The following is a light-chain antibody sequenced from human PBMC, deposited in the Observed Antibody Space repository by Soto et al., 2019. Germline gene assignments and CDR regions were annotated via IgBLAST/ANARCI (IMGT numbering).Light chain of an antibody. CDR1: QSVSSSY. CDR2: GAS. J-gene: IGKJ5*01. Sequence: EIVLTQSPGTLSLSPGERATHSCRASQSVSSSYLAWYQQKPGQAPRLLIYGASSRATGTPDRFSGSGSGTDFTLTISRLEPEDFAVYYCQQYGSSITFGQGTRLEIK. V-gene: IGKV3-20*01. CDR3: QQYGSSIT.